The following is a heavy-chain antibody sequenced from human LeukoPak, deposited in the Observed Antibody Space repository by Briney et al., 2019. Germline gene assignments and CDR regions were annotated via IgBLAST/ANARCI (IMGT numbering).Heavy chain of an antibody. CDR3: ARDHVSSSSDWFDP. Sequence: PSETLSLTCTVSGGSISSGSYYWSWIRQPAGKGLEWIGRIYTSGSTNYNPSLKSRVTISVDTSKNQFSLKLSSVTAADTAVYYCARDHVSSSSDWFDPWGQGTLVTVSS. J-gene: IGHJ5*02. V-gene: IGHV4-61*02. CDR1: GGSISSGSYY. CDR2: IYTSGST. D-gene: IGHD6-6*01.